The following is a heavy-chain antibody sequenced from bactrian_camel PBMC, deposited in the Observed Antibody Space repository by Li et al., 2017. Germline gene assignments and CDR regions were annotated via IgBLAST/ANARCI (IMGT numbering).Heavy chain of an antibody. CDR2: INSGGSTT. V-gene: IGHV3S25*01. J-gene: IGHJ6*01. CDR1: GFTFSTYW. CDR3: VRDWGYANVWYVILGY. Sequence: QLVESGGGLVQPGGSLRLSCAASGFTFSTYWMYWVRQAPGKGLEWVSAINSGGSTTHYADSVKGRFTISRDNAKNTVYLQMNSLKPEDTAVYYCVRDWGYANVWYVILGYWAQGTQVTVS. D-gene: IGHD5*01.